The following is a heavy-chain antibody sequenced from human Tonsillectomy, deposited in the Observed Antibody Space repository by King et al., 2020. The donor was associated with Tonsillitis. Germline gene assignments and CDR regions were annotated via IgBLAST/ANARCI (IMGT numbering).Heavy chain of an antibody. CDR3: ARDRGSPDAFDI. D-gene: IGHD1-14*01. CDR2: IISDGGNT. CDR1: GFPFSSNW. Sequence: VQLVESGGGIVQPGGSLRLSCVGAGFPFSSNWRHWVRQVPGKGLVWGSRIISDGGNTIYADSVKGRFTSSRDNAKNTLYLQMNSLRVEDTAVYYCARDRGSPDAFDIWGQGTMVTVSS. V-gene: IGHV3-74*01. J-gene: IGHJ3*02.